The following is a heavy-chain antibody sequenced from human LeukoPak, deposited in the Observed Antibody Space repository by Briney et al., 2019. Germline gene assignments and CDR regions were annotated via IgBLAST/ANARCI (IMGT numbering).Heavy chain of an antibody. CDR3: ARERGRYYFDY. V-gene: IGHV3-74*01. CDR1: GFTFSDYW. Sequence: GGSLRLSCAASGFTFSDYWMHWVRQAPGKGLVWVSRINSDGSSTSFADSVKGRFNISRDNAKNTLYLQMGSLRAEDTAVYYCARERGRYYFDYWGQGTLVTVSS. J-gene: IGHJ4*02. CDR2: INSDGSST. D-gene: IGHD1-26*01.